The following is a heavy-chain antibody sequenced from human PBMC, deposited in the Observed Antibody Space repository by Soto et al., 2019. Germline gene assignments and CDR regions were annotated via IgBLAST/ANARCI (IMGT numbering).Heavy chain of an antibody. CDR2: IYSGGST. CDR1: GLTVSSNC. J-gene: IGHJ4*02. CDR3: ARGFNRLDY. V-gene: IGHV3-53*01. D-gene: IGHD4-17*01. Sequence: EVQLVESGGGLIQPGGSLRLSCAASGLTVSSNCMTWVRQAPGKGLEWVSVIYSGGSTYYADSVKGRFTISRDNSKHTLHLQMNSLRAEDTAVYYCARGFNRLDYWGQGTLVTVSS.